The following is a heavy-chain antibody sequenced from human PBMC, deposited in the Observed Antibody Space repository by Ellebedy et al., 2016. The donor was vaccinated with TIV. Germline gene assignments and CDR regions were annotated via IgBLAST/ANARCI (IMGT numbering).Heavy chain of an antibody. CDR3: TSVTPLSTFTREPDY. J-gene: IGHJ4*02. D-gene: IGHD2/OR15-2a*01. CDR1: GFTFSDSA. CDR2: VRGKADSYAT. Sequence: GESLKISXVASGFTFSDSAVHWVRQASGKGLEWVGRVRGKADSYATAYAASLKGRFSISRDDSKNTAYLQINSLKPEDTAVYYCTSVTPLSTFTREPDYWGQGTLVTVSS. V-gene: IGHV3-73*01.